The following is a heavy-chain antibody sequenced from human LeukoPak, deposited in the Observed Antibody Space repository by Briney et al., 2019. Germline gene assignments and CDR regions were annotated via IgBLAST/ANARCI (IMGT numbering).Heavy chain of an antibody. CDR1: GFTFSSYG. V-gene: IGHV3-33*01. Sequence: GGSLRLSCAASGFTFSSYGMHWVRQAPGKGLEWVAVIWYDGSNKYYADSVKGRFTISRDNSKNTLYLQMNSLRAEDTAVYHCARQVGGEYFAGIFDYWGQGTLVTVSS. J-gene: IGHJ4*02. D-gene: IGHD2/OR15-2a*01. CDR2: IWYDGSNK. CDR3: ARQVGGEYFAGIFDY.